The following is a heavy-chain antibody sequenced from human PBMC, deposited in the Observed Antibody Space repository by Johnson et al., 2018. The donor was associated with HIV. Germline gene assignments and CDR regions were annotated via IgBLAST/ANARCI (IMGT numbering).Heavy chain of an antibody. V-gene: IGHV3-20*04. Sequence: VQLLESGGGVVRPGGSLRLSCAASGFTFDDYGMSWVRQAPGKGLEWVAGINWNGGSRGYADSVKGRFTISRDNAKNSLYLQMNSLRAEDTALYYCARGGRYYDPGAFDIWGQGAMVTVSS. CDR3: ARGGRYYDPGAFDI. CDR2: INWNGGSR. J-gene: IGHJ3*02. CDR1: GFTFDDYG. D-gene: IGHD3-22*01.